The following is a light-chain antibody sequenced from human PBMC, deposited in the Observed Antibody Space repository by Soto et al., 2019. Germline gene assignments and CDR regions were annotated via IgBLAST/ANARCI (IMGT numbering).Light chain of an antibody. CDR1: SSDVGGYNY. CDR2: EVS. V-gene: IGLV2-8*01. J-gene: IGLJ2*01. CDR3: SSFAGNNNLV. Sequence: QSVLTQPPSASGSPGQSVTISCTGTSSDVGGYNYVSCYQQHPGKAPKLMISEVSKRPSGVPDRFSGSKSGNTASLTVSGLHAEDEADYYCSSFAGNNNLVFGGGTKLTVL.